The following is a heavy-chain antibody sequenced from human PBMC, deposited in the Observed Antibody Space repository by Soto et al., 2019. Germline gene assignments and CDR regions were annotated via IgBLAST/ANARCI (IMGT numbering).Heavy chain of an antibody. CDR2: IYYSGCT. J-gene: IGHJ4*02. D-gene: IGHD1-26*01. V-gene: IGHV4-30-4*01. Sequence: QVPLQESGPGLVKPSETLSLTCTVSGGSISSDYYYWSWIRQPPGRGLEWIGYIYYSGCTYYNPSLKSRLIISVDTSKNQFSLGLSSVTAADTAVYYCARGGAIADFYFDSWGQGILVSVSS. CDR1: GGSISSDYYY. CDR3: ARGGAIADFYFDS.